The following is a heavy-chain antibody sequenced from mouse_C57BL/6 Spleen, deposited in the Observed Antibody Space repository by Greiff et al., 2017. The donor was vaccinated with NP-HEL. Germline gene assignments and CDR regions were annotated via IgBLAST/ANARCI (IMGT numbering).Heavy chain of an antibody. J-gene: IGHJ3*01. CDR2: INPNNGGT. CDR3: ARGDTADWFAY. V-gene: IGHV1-26*01. CDR1: GYTFTDYY. Sequence: EVQLQQSGPELVKPGASVKISCKASGYTFTDYYMNWVKQSHGKSLEWIGDINPNNGGTSYNQKFMGKATLTVDKSSSTAYMELRSLTSEDSAVYYCARGDTADWFAYWGQGTLVTVSA.